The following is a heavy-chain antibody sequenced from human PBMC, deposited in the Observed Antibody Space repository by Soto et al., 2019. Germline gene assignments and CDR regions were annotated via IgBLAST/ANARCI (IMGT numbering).Heavy chain of an antibody. D-gene: IGHD1-26*01. CDR2: ISYDGSNK. J-gene: IGHJ4*02. Sequence: QVQLVESGGGVVQPGRSLRLCCAASGFTFSHYGIQWVRQAPGKGLEWLAVISYDGSNKHYADSVKGRFTVSRENSKKTLYLQMNSLRAEDTAVYFCARYSGKYQGPIDYWGQGTLVTVSS. V-gene: IGHV3-30*03. CDR1: GFTFSHYG. CDR3: ARYSGKYQGPIDY.